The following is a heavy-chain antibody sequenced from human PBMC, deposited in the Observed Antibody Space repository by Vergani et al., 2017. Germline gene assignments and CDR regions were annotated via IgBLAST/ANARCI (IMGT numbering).Heavy chain of an antibody. D-gene: IGHD6-19*01. V-gene: IGHV3-66*02. CDR3: ARDTGYSSAPLDY. J-gene: IGHJ4*02. CDR2: IYSGGST. Sequence: VQLVESGGGVVQPGGSLRLSCAASGFTVSSNYMSWVRQAPGKGLEWVSVIYSGGSTYYADSVKGRFTISRDNSKNTLYLQMNSLRAEDTAVYYCARDTGYSSAPLDYWGQGTLVTVSS. CDR1: GFTVSSNY.